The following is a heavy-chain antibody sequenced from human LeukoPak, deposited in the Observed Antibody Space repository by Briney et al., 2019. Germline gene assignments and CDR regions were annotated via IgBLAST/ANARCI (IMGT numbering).Heavy chain of an antibody. V-gene: IGHV4-34*01. CDR3: VYQPLLLTHFDC. CDR1: GGSFSGCY. J-gene: IGHJ4*02. D-gene: IGHD2-2*01. CDR2: INHSGST. Sequence: SETLSLTCAVYGGSFSGCYWSWIRQPPGKGLEWIGEINHSGSTNYNPSLKSRVSISVDTSKNQFSLKLSSVTAADTAVYYCVYQPLLLTHFDCWGQGTLVTVSS.